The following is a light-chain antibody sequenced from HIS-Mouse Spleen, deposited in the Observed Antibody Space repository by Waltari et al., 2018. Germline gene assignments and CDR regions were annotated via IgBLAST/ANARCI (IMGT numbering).Light chain of an antibody. CDR2: GAS. Sequence: EIVMTQSPPTLSVSPGERATLSCRASQSVSSNLAWYQQKPGQAPRLLIYGASTWATGIPARFSGSGSGTEFTLTISSMQSEDFAVYYCQQYNNWWTFGQGTKVEIK. CDR1: QSVSSN. CDR3: QQYNNWWT. J-gene: IGKJ1*01. V-gene: IGKV3-15*01.